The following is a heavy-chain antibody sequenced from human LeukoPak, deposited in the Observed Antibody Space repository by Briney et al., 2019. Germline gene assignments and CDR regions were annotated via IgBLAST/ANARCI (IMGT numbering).Heavy chain of an antibody. D-gene: IGHD4-17*01. V-gene: IGHV4-38-2*02. Sequence: SETLSLTCTVSGYSISSGYYWGWIRQPPGKGLEWIGTIYHSGSTYYNPSLKSRVTISVDTSKNQFSLKLSSVTAADTAMYYCARNTTVTTDAFDIWGQGTMVTVSS. CDR2: IYHSGST. J-gene: IGHJ3*02. CDR1: GYSISSGYY. CDR3: ARNTTVTTDAFDI.